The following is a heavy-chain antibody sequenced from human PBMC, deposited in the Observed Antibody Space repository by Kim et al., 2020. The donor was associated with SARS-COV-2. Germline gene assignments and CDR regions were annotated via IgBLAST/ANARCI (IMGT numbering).Heavy chain of an antibody. J-gene: IGHJ5*02. Sequence: SETLSLTCAVYGGSFSGYYWSWIRQPPGKGLEWIGEINHSGSTNYNPSLKSRVTISVDTSKNQFSLKLSSVTAADTAVYYCGGYCSGGSCPGGFDPWGQGTLVTVSS. CDR2: INHSGST. V-gene: IGHV4-34*01. D-gene: IGHD2-15*01. CDR3: GGYCSGGSCPGGFDP. CDR1: GGSFSGYY.